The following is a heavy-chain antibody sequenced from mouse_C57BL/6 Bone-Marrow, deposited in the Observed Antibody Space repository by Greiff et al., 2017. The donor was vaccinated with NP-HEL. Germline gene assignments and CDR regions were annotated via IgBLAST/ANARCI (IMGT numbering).Heavy chain of an antibody. J-gene: IGHJ4*01. V-gene: IGHV2-2*01. Sequence: QVQLKESGPGLVQPSQSLSITCTVSGFSLTSYGVHWVRQSPGKGLEWLGVIWSGGSTDYNAAFISRLSISKDNSKSQVFFKMNSLQADDTAIYYCARKGGTYYSNYVAMDYWGQGTSVTVSS. D-gene: IGHD2-5*01. CDR2: IWSGGST. CDR1: GFSLTSYG. CDR3: ARKGGTYYSNYVAMDY.